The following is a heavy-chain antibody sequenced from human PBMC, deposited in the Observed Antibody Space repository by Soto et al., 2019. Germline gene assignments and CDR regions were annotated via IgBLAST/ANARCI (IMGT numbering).Heavy chain of an antibody. Sequence: EVQLLDSGGGLVQPGGSLRLSCAASGFTFSSYAMTWVRQAPGKGLEWVSAISASGGSPYYADSVKGRFTISRDNSQSTLYLQMNSLRADDTAVYYCAKPIMRGSRYWYFDLWGRGTLVTVSS. D-gene: IGHD5-18*01. CDR1: GFTFSSYA. J-gene: IGHJ2*01. V-gene: IGHV3-23*01. CDR3: AKPIMRGSRYWYFDL. CDR2: ISASGGSP.